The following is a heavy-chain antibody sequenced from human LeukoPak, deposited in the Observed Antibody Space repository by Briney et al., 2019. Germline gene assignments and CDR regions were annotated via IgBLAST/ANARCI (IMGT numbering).Heavy chain of an antibody. J-gene: IGHJ5*01. Sequence: GESLKISCKASGYSCPTYWIGWVRQMPGKGLEWMGLIFPGDSDTRYSPSFQGQVTISVDKSFNTAYLQWSSLKASDTAIYYCARSQYRHAFDSWGQGTLVTVSS. CDR3: ARSQYRHAFDS. CDR1: GYSCPTYW. CDR2: IFPGDSDT. V-gene: IGHV5-51*01. D-gene: IGHD5-18*01.